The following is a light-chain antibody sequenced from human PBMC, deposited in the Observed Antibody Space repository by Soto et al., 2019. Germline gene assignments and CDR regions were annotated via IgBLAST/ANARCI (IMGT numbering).Light chain of an antibody. CDR2: GAS. CDR3: HHYDTAGWT. Sequence: EIVLTQSPGALSLSPGERVTLSCRASQSVSSSYLGWYQQKPGQSPRLLIYGASSKATGIPDRFSGSGSGTYFPVTISRLEAEDFAVYYCHHYDTAGWTFGKGTKVEVK. J-gene: IGKJ1*01. V-gene: IGKV3-20*01. CDR1: QSVSSSY.